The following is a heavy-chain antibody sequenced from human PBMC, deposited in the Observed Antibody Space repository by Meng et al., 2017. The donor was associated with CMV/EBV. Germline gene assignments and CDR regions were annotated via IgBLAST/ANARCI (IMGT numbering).Heavy chain of an antibody. CDR3: ARPLPPYYYDSSGYYGDAFDI. Sequence: GYYWRWIRQPPGKGLEWIGEINHSGSTNYNPSLKSRVTISVDTSKNQFSLKLSSVTAADTAVYYCARPLPPYYYDSSGYYGDAFDIWGQGTMVTVSS. V-gene: IGHV4-34*01. D-gene: IGHD3-22*01. J-gene: IGHJ3*02. CDR2: INHSGST. CDR1: GYY.